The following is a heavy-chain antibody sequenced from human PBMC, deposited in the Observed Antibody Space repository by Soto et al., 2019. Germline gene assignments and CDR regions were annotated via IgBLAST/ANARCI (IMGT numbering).Heavy chain of an antibody. D-gene: IGHD3-3*01. CDR3: ARGGGVGVAGSAAFDM. V-gene: IGHV1-2*02. CDR2: INPATGAA. Sequence: QLHLVQSGAVVKKPGASVTVSCSASGYPVTAYYMHWVRQAPGRGLEWMGGINPATGAAKYTQTLQGRVTMARAAAAKTVFMELSGLTSEDTAFFYCARGGGVGVAGSAAFDMWGQGTLVTVSS. CDR1: GYPVTAYY. J-gene: IGHJ3*02.